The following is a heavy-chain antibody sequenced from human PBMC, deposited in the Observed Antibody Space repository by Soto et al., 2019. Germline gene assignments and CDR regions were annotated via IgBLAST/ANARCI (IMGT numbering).Heavy chain of an antibody. D-gene: IGHD2-15*01. Sequence: GESLKISCKVSGYTFTIYWIGWVRQMPGKGLEWMGMIYPSDSDTSYSPSFQGHVTISADKSINTAYLQWDSLKASDTAIYYCARPAKKVADRFDLWGQGTPVTVSS. CDR2: IYPSDSDT. J-gene: IGHJ4*02. V-gene: IGHV5-51*01. CDR3: ARPAKKVADRFDL. CDR1: GYTFTIYW.